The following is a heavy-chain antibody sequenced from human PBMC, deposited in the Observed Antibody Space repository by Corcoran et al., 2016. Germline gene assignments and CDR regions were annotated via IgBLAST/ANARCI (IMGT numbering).Heavy chain of an antibody. J-gene: IGHJ6*02. CDR2: ISAYNGNT. CDR3: ARGVPGDITIFWCRDYYYYGMDV. D-gene: IGHD3-9*01. V-gene: IGHV1-18*01. CDR1: GYTFTSYG. Sequence: VQLVQSGAEVKKPGASVKVSCKASGYTFTSYGISWVRQAPGQGLEWMGWISAYNGNTNYAQKLQGRVTMTTDTSTSTAYMELRSLRADDTAVYYCARGVPGDITIFWCRDYYYYGMDVWGQGTTVTVSS.